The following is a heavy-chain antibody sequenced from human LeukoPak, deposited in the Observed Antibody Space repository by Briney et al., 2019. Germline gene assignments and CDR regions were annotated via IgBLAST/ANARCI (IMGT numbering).Heavy chain of an antibody. V-gene: IGHV3-21*01. J-gene: IGHJ6*03. CDR3: ARDAQWLVPGGYYFYMGV. Sequence: GGSLRLSCAGSGFTFSRYSMNWFRQAPGKGLERVSSISSNSSYIFYADSVKGRFTISRDHANNSLYLQMSSLRAEDTAVYYCARDAQWLVPGGYYFYMGVWGKGTTVTVSS. CDR2: ISSNSSYI. D-gene: IGHD6-19*01. CDR1: GFTFSRYS.